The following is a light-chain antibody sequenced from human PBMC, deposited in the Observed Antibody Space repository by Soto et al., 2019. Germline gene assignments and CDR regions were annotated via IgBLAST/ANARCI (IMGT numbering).Light chain of an antibody. V-gene: IGLV2-14*01. CDR3: VSYTTIASYV. Sequence: QSALTQPASVSGSPGQSITISCTGTSSDVGNYIFVSWYRQHPGKAPKLMIYDINNRPSGVSNRFSGSKSGNTASLPISGLQAEDEAEYYCVSYTTIASYVFGTGTKLTVL. J-gene: IGLJ1*01. CDR1: SSDVGNYIF. CDR2: DIN.